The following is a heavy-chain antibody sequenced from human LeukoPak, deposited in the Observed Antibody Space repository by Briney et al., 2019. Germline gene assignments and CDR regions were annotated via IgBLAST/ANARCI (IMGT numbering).Heavy chain of an antibody. Sequence: GASVKVSCKASGYTFTSYAMHWVRQAPGQRLEWMGWINAGNGNTKYSQKFQGRVTMTTDTSTSTAYMELRSLRSDDTAVYYCARVRALLWFGEPDWFDPWGQGTLVTVSS. CDR1: GYTFTSYA. J-gene: IGHJ5*02. V-gene: IGHV1-3*01. CDR3: ARVRALLWFGEPDWFDP. CDR2: INAGNGNT. D-gene: IGHD3-10*01.